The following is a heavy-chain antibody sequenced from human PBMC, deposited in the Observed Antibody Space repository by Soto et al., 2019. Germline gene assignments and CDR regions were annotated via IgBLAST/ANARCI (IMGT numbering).Heavy chain of an antibody. Sequence: SVKVSCMTCGFTFARSVVHCVRQDRGQRLEWIGWIVVGSDSTNYAQAFRERVTITRDMSTRTAYMELSTLKSDDSAVYYCAARLRLGAFDIWGQGTMVTVSS. V-gene: IGHV1-58*01. CDR1: GFTFARSV. J-gene: IGHJ3*02. CDR2: IVVGSDST. CDR3: AARLRLGAFDI. D-gene: IGHD2-21*02.